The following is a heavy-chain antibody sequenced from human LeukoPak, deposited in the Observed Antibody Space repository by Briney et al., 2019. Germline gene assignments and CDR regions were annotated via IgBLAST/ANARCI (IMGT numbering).Heavy chain of an antibody. V-gene: IGHV3-7*01. CDR3: ARDRWWQQLPHYYYGMDV. CDR2: IKQDGSEK. D-gene: IGHD6-13*01. CDR1: GFTFSSYW. Sequence: PGGSLRLSCAASGFTFSSYWMSWVRQAPGKGLEWVANIKQDGSEKYYVDSVKGRFTISRDNAKNSLYLQMNSLRAEDTAVYYCARDRWWQQLPHYYYGMDVWGQGTTVTVSS. J-gene: IGHJ6*02.